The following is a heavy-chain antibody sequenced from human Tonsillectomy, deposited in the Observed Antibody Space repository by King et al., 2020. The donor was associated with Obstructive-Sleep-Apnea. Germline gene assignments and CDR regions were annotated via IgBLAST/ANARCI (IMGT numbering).Heavy chain of an antibody. V-gene: IGHV1-18*04. Sequence: VQLVESGAEVKEPGASVKVSCKASGYTFTSYGISWVRQAPGQGLEWMGWISAYRENTNYAQELQGRVTLTTHTSTHTAYMELRSLRSDDTAVYYCARDGYYDKTGYPSTFWGQGTLVTVSS. CDR1: GYTFTSYG. D-gene: IGHD3-9*01. CDR2: ISAYRENT. CDR3: ARDGYYDKTGYPSTF. J-gene: IGHJ4*02.